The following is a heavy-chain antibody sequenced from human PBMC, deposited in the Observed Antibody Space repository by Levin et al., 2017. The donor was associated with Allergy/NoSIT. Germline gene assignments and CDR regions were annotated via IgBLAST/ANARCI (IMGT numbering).Heavy chain of an antibody. D-gene: IGHD6-13*01. CDR1: GFTFSSYG. V-gene: IGHV3-33*01. J-gene: IGHJ2*01. CDR2: IWYDGSNK. Sequence: PGGSLRLSCAASGFTFSSYGMHWVRQAPGKGLEWVAVIWYDGSNKYYADSVKGRFTISRDNSKNTLYLQMNSLRAEDTAVYYCARGYGYSSSWYRWYFDLWGRGTLVTVSS. CDR3: ARGYGYSSSWYRWYFDL.